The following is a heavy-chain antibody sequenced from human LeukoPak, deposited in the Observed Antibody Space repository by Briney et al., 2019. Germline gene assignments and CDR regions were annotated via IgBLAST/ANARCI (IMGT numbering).Heavy chain of an antibody. Sequence: PGGSLRLSCAASGFTFDDYALSWVRQAPGRGLEWVSGIDWNGDNTGFADSVKGRFSISRDNAKNSLYLQMSSLRAEDTAFYYCARSRYSSGWSLDYFDYWGQGTLVTVSS. D-gene: IGHD6-19*01. CDR1: GFTFDDYA. CDR2: IDWNGDNT. J-gene: IGHJ4*02. CDR3: ARSRYSSGWSLDYFDY. V-gene: IGHV3-20*04.